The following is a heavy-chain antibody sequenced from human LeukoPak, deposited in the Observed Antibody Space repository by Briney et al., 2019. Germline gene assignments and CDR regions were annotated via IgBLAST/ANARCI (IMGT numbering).Heavy chain of an antibody. Sequence: GGSLRLSCAASGFTFSSYWMSWVRQAPGKGLEWVANIKQDGSEKYYVDSVKGRFTISRDNAKNSLYLQMNSLRAEDTAVYYCARSRIKGIAAAGFWGQGTLVTVSS. CDR2: IKQDGSEK. D-gene: IGHD6-13*01. J-gene: IGHJ4*02. V-gene: IGHV3-7*01. CDR1: GFTFSSYW. CDR3: ARSRIKGIAAAGF.